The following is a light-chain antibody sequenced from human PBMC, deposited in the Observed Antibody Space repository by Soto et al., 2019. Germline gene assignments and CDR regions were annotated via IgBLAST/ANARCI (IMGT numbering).Light chain of an antibody. J-gene: IGLJ2*01. CDR3: AAWDDSLIGPV. CDR1: SSDIGSNT. Sequence: QSVLTQPPSASGTPGQWVTLTCSGGSSDIGSNTVHWYQHLPGTAPKLLIFNGNQRPSGVPDRCSGSKSGTSASLAISGLQSEDEADYYCAAWDDSLIGPVFGGGTKLTVL. CDR2: NGN. V-gene: IGLV1-44*01.